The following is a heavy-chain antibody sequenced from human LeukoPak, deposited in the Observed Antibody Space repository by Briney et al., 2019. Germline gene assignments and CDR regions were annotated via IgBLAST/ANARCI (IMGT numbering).Heavy chain of an antibody. CDR1: GGTFSSYA. CDR3: ARSQFRRNPLAYSGSHTKDYYYYYYMDV. D-gene: IGHD6-13*01. V-gene: IGHV1-69*05. CDR2: IIPIFGTA. Sequence: ASVKVSCKASGGTFSSYAISWVRQAPGQGLEWMGGIIPIFGTANYARKFQGRVTITTDESTSTAYMELSSLRSEDTAVYYCARSQFRRNPLAYSGSHTKDYYYYYYMDVWGKGTTVTVSS. J-gene: IGHJ6*03.